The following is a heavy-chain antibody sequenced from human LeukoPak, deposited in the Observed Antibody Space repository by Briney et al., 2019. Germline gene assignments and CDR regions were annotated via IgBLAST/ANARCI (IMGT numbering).Heavy chain of an antibody. CDR2: IYTSGST. Sequence: PSETLSLTCTVSGGSISSGSYYWSWIRQPAGKGLEWIGRIYTSGSTNYNPSLKSRVTISVDTSKNQFSLKLSSVTAADTAVYYCARDGYNSGAHDYWGQGTLVTVSS. J-gene: IGHJ4*02. V-gene: IGHV4-61*02. D-gene: IGHD5-24*01. CDR3: ARDGYNSGAHDY. CDR1: GGSISSGSYY.